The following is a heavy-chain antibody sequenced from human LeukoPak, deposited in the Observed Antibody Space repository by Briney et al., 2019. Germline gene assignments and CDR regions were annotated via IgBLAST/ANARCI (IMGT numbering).Heavy chain of an antibody. CDR1: GGSFSDYH. D-gene: IGHD6-6*01. V-gene: IGHV4-34*01. CDR2: VNHSGST. CDR3: ARAREFSSSSGRAYYFDY. J-gene: IGHJ4*02. Sequence: SETLSLTCAVYGGSFSDYHWSWIRQPPGKGLEWIGEVNHSGSTKYSPSLKSRVTISVDTSKNQFSLKLTSVTAADTAVYYCARAREFSSSSGRAYYFDYWGQGTLVTVSS.